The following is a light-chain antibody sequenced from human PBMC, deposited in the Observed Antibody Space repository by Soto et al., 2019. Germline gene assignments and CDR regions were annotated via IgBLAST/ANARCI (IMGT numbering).Light chain of an antibody. CDR3: QQYNNWPPYT. Sequence: EIVMTHSQATLSVSPGERATISCRASQSVSSNLAWYQQKPGQAPRLLIYGASTRATGIPARFSGSGSGTEFTRTISSLQSEDFAVYYCQQYNNWPPYTFGQGTKLEIK. CDR2: GAS. CDR1: QSVSSN. V-gene: IGKV3-15*01. J-gene: IGKJ2*01.